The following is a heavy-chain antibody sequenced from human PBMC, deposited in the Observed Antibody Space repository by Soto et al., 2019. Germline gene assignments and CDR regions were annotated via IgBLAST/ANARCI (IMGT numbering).Heavy chain of an antibody. D-gene: IGHD3-10*01. CDR2: ISAYNGNT. CDR3: ARSGPPAGY. Sequence: QVQLVQSGAEVKKPGASVKVSCKASGYTFTSYAISWVRQAPGQGLEWMGWISAYNGNTNYAQKLQGRVTMTPDTSTTPAYMELRSRSSDDTAVYYCARSGPPAGYWGPGTLVTASS. J-gene: IGHJ4*02. V-gene: IGHV1-18*01. CDR1: GYTFTSYA.